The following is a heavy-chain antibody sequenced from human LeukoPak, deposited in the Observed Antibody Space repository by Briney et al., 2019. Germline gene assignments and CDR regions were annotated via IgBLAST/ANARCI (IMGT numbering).Heavy chain of an antibody. J-gene: IGHJ6*02. CDR3: ASGQTDAYYYYYGMDV. Sequence: PSGTLSLTCAVSGGSISSSNWWSWVRQPPGKGLEWIGEIYHSGRTNYNPSLKSRVTISVDKSKNQFSLKLSSVTAADTAVYYCASGQTDAYYYYYGMDVWGQGTTVTVSS. CDR2: IYHSGRT. CDR1: GGSISSSNW. D-gene: IGHD1-14*01. V-gene: IGHV4-4*02.